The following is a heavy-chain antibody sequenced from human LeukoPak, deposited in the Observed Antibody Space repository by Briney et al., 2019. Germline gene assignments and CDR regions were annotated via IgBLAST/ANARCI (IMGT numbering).Heavy chain of an antibody. J-gene: IGHJ4*02. V-gene: IGHV3-7*01. Sequence: GGSLRLSCAASGFTFTTYWMSWVRQAPGKGLEWVDNINQDGTEKYYVDSVKGRFTISRDNAKNSLDLQMNSRRVEDTAVYYCAKVAKYYYGSETYYFFEHWGQGTPVTASS. CDR2: INQDGTEK. CDR3: AKVAKYYYGSETYYFFEH. D-gene: IGHD3-10*01. CDR1: GFTFTTYW.